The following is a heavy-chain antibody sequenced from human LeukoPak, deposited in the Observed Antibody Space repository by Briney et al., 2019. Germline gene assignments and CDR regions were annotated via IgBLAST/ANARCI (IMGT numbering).Heavy chain of an antibody. J-gene: IGHJ5*02. Sequence: SETLSLTCTVSGGSISSYYWSWIRQPPGKGLEWIGYIYYSGSTNYNPSLKSRVTISVDTSKNQFSLKLTSVTAADTAVYYCASMIRGSGANWFDPWGQGTLVTVSS. CDR1: GGSISSYY. V-gene: IGHV4-59*08. D-gene: IGHD3-10*01. CDR2: IYYSGST. CDR3: ASMIRGSGANWFDP.